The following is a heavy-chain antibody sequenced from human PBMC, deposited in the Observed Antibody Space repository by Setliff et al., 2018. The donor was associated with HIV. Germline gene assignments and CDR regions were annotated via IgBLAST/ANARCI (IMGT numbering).Heavy chain of an antibody. CDR3: ARGPRVSAAVVETPSAY. Sequence: PSETLSLTCAVSGGSFSAYYWTWIRQSPHKGLEWVGEIDHTGSAYYNPSLTSRVTISVDTSKNRFSLELSSVTAADTALYYCARGPRVSAAVVETPSAYWGQGTPVTVSS. D-gene: IGHD6-19*01. J-gene: IGHJ4*02. CDR1: GGSFSAYY. V-gene: IGHV4-34*01. CDR2: IDHTGSA.